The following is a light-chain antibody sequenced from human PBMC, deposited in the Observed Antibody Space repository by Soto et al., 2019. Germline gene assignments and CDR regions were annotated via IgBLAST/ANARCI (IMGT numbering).Light chain of an antibody. CDR1: QYINTW. CDR2: SSS. V-gene: IGKV1-5*03. Sequence: DIQMTQSPSTLSASVGDRVIITCRASQYINTWLAWYQQKPGRAPKLLIYSSSSLESGVPLRFSGSGSGSEFTLTISSLQSDDFATYYCQQYQGFPFTFGQGTKLEI. CDR3: QQYQGFPFT. J-gene: IGKJ2*01.